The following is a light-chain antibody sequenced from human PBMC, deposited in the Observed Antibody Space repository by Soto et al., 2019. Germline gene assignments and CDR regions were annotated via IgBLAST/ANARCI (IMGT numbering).Light chain of an antibody. V-gene: IGLV1-36*01. CDR2: YDD. J-gene: IGLJ3*02. CDR3: QSYDSSLSGV. Sequence: QSVLTQPSSVSEAPRQRVTISCSGSSSNIGKNAVTWYQQVPGKAPKLIIYYDDLLPSGVSDRFSGSKSGSSASLAITGLQAEDEADYYCQSYDSSLSGVFGGGTKLTVL. CDR1: SSNIGKNA.